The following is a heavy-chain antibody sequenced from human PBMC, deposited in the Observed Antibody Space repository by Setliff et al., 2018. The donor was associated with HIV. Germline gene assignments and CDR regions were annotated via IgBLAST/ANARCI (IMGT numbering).Heavy chain of an antibody. CDR3: ARESLNLGELSSNPDASDI. J-gene: IGHJ3*02. CDR2: IYTSGST. Sequence: PSETLSLTCTVSGGSISSGNHYWSWIRQPAGKALEWIGHIYTSGSTSYNPSLKSRVTISVDTSNSQFSLKLISVTAVDTAVYYCARESLNLGELSSNPDASDIWGQGTMVTVSS. D-gene: IGHD3-16*02. CDR1: GGSISSGNHY. V-gene: IGHV4-61*09.